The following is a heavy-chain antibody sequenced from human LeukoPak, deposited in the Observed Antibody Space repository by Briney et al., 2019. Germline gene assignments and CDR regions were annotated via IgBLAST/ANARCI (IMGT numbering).Heavy chain of an antibody. Sequence: SETLSLTCAVYGGSISGYYWSWIRQSPGKGLEWIGQINQSGNTNYNPSLKSRVTISVATSKKQFSLEVRFLTAADTAVYYCARTPTKYYYDSSGYYFYYYYGMDVWGQGTTVTVSS. J-gene: IGHJ6*02. D-gene: IGHD3-22*01. CDR3: ARTPTKYYYDSSGYYFYYYYGMDV. CDR2: INQSGNT. CDR1: GGSISGYY. V-gene: IGHV4-34*01.